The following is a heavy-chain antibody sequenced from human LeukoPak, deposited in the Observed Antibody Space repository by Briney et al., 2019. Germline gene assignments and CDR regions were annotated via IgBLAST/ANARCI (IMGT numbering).Heavy chain of an antibody. V-gene: IGHV4-59*08. Sequence: LSETLSLTCTVSGGSISSYYWSWIRQPPGKGLEWIGYIYYSGSTNYNPSLKSRVTISVDTSKNQFSLKLSSVTAADTAVYYCARLRPGNWNHAFGWGHPRGQGTLVTVSS. CDR2: IYYSGST. D-gene: IGHD1-14*01. CDR1: GGSISSYY. CDR3: ARLRPGNWNHAFGWGHP. J-gene: IGHJ5*02.